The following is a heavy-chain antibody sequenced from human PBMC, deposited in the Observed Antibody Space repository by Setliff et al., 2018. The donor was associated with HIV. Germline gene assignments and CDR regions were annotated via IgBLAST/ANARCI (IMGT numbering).Heavy chain of an antibody. CDR1: GDSVSSASYY. J-gene: IGHJ6*03. Sequence: SETLSLTCTVSGDSVSSASYYWSWIRQPPGKGLEWIGYIYYSGTTKYNPSLKSRVTISVDTSKNQFSLKLSSVTAADTAVYYCASEAWTSYRSASGCYYNYMDVWGKGTTVTVSS. CDR3: ASEAWTSYRSASGCYYNYMDV. V-gene: IGHV4-61*01. CDR2: IYYSGTT. D-gene: IGHD6-6*01.